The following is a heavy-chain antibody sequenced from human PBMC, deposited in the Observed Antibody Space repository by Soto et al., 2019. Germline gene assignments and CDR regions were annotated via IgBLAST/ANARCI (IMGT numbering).Heavy chain of an antibody. CDR2: MNPNSGNT. D-gene: IGHD3-22*01. CDR3: ATRNGDYYDSSGYPYYYYGMDV. CDR1: GYTFTSYD. Sequence: VASVKVSCKASGYTFTSYDINWVRQATGQGLEWMGWMNPNSGNTGYAQKFQGRVTMTRNTSISTAYMELSSLRSEDTAVYYCATRNGDYYDSSGYPYYYYGMDVWGQGTTVTVSS. J-gene: IGHJ6*02. V-gene: IGHV1-8*01.